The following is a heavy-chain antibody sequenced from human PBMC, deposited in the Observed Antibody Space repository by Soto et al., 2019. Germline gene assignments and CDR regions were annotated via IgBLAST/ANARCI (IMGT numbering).Heavy chain of an antibody. CDR3: ARLIDNSSSTFFDY. CDR2: IYYSGST. Sequence: QLQLQESGPGLVKPSETLSLTCTVSGGSISSSSYYWGWIRQPPGKGLEWIGSIYYSGSTYYNPSLKSRVTIAVDTSKNQVSLKLRSVTAADTAVYYCARLIDNSSSTFFDYWCQGTRVTVSS. D-gene: IGHD6-6*01. J-gene: IGHJ4*02. CDR1: GGSISSSSYY. V-gene: IGHV4-39*01.